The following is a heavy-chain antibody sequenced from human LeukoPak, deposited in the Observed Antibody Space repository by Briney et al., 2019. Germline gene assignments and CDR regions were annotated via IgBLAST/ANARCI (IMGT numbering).Heavy chain of an antibody. CDR3: ARSEYSYGADAFDI. D-gene: IGHD5-18*01. V-gene: IGHV4-59*01. CDR1: GGSISSYY. CDR2: IYYSGNT. Sequence: PSETLSLTCTVSGGSISSYYWNWIRQPPGKGLEWIGYIYYSGNTNYNPSLKSRVTISVDTSKNQFSLKLSSVTAADTAVYYCARSEYSYGADAFDIWGQGTMVTVSS. J-gene: IGHJ3*02.